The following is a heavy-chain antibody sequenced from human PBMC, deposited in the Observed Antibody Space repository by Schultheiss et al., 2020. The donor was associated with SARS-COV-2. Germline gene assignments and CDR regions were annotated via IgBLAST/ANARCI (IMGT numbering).Heavy chain of an antibody. CDR1: GFTFSSYS. CDR2: ISGSGGST. CDR3: AKGRASYDFWSGYFDAFDI. V-gene: IGHV3-23*01. Sequence: GGSLRLSCAASGFTFSSYSMSWVRQAPGKGLEWVSAISGSGGSTYYADSVKGRFTISRDNSKNTLYLQMNSLRAEDTAVYYCAKGRASYDFWSGYFDAFDIWGQGTMVTVSS. J-gene: IGHJ3*02. D-gene: IGHD3-3*01.